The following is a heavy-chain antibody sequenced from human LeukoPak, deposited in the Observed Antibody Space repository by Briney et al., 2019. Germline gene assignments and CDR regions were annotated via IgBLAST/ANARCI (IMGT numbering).Heavy chain of an antibody. Sequence: GGSLRLSCAASGFTFSNYAMSWVRQAPGKGLEWVAVIGNDIYYAASVKGRFTISRDNSKNTLYLQMNSLRAEDTAVYYCAKGRAGNYYYDSSDYWGQGTLVTVSS. D-gene: IGHD3-22*01. CDR2: IGNDI. CDR3: AKGRAGNYYYDSSDY. CDR1: GFTFSNYA. V-gene: IGHV3-23*01. J-gene: IGHJ4*02.